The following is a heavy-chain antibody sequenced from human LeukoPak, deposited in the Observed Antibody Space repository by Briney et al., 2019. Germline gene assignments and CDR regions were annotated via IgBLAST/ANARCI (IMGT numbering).Heavy chain of an antibody. CDR2: IYYSGST. D-gene: IGHD2-15*01. Sequence: SETLSLTCTVSGGSISSYYWGWIRQPPGKGLEWIGSIYYSGSTYYNPSLKSRVTISVDTSKNQFSLKLSSVTAADTAVYYCASLTGMVVKRPTYYRYYFDYWGQGTLVTVSS. V-gene: IGHV4-39*01. CDR3: ASLTGMVVKRPTYYRYYFDY. CDR1: GGSISSYY. J-gene: IGHJ4*02.